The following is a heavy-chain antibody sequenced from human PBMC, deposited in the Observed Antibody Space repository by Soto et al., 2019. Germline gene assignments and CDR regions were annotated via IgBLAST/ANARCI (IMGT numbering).Heavy chain of an antibody. Sequence: SETLSLTCTVSGGSISSSSYYWGWIRQPPGKGLEWIGSIYYSGSTYYNPSLKSRVTISVNTSKNQFSLKLSSVTAADTAVYYCACIFSGGYGYGFYYYGMDVWGQGTTVTVSS. V-gene: IGHV4-39*01. CDR1: GGSISSSSYY. CDR3: ACIFSGGYGYGFYYYGMDV. CDR2: IYYSGST. J-gene: IGHJ6*02. D-gene: IGHD5-18*01.